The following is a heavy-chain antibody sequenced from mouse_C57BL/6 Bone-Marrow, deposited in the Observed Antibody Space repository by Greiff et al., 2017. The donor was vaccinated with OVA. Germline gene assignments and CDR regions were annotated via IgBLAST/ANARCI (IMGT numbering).Heavy chain of an antibody. Sequence: EVKLEESGGGLVQPGGSLKLSCAASGFTFSDYYMYWVRQTPEKRLEWVAYISNGGGSTYYPDTVKGRFTISRDNAKNTLYLQMCRLKSEDTAMYYCARPYDYEEYWYFDVWGTGTTVTVSS. CDR3: ARPYDYEEYWYFDV. J-gene: IGHJ1*03. CDR2: ISNGGGST. V-gene: IGHV5-12*01. CDR1: GFTFSDYY. D-gene: IGHD2-4*01.